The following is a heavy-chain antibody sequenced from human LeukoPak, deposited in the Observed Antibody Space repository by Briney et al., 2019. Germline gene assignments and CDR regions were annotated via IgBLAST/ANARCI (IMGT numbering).Heavy chain of an antibody. J-gene: IGHJ4*02. Sequence: PGGSLRLSCAASGFTVSSNYMSWVRQAPGKGLEWVSVIYSGGSTYYADSVKGRFTISRDNSKNTLYLQMNSLRAEDTAVYYCARGSYYRGVIVVVTKPYYFDYWGQGTLVTVSS. V-gene: IGHV3-66*02. CDR3: ARGSYYRGVIVVVTKPYYFDY. D-gene: IGHD3-22*01. CDR1: GFTVSSNY. CDR2: IYSGGST.